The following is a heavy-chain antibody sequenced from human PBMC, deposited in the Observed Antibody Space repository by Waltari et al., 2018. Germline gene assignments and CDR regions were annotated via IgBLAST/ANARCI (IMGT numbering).Heavy chain of an antibody. Sequence: QLQLQESGPGLVKPSETLSLTCTVPGGSISRSSYYWGWLRHPPGQGLGWIGSIDYGGSPYYTPSLKSRVTISVDTSKNQFSLKLSSVTAADTAVYYCARHVWERDVLRYFDWVPIRYYGMDVWGQGTTVTVSS. CDR2: IDYGGSP. V-gene: IGHV4-39*01. CDR1: GGSISRSSYY. D-gene: IGHD3-9*01. CDR3: ARHVWERDVLRYFDWVPIRYYGMDV. J-gene: IGHJ6*02.